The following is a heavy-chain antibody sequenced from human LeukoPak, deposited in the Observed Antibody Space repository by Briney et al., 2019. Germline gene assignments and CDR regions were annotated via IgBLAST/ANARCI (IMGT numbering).Heavy chain of an antibody. J-gene: IGHJ6*04. CDR3: ARAQGYCSSTSCYVREYYYYGMDV. D-gene: IGHD2-2*01. Sequence: GGSLRLSCAASGFTFSDYYRSWIRQPPGKGLEWVSYINSSSSYTNYADSVKGRFTIFRDNAKNSLYLQMNSLRAEDTAVYYCARAQGYCSSTSCYVREYYYYGMDVRGKGTTVTVSS. V-gene: IGHV3-11*06. CDR1: GFTFSDYY. CDR2: INSSSSYT.